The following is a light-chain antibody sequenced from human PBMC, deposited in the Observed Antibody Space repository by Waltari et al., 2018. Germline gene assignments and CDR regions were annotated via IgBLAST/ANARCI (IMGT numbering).Light chain of an antibody. CDR1: HSISSW. CDR2: KAS. CDR3: QHHHT. V-gene: IGKV1-5*03. Sequence: DIQMTQSPSTLSASVGDRVTITCRASHSISSWLAWYQQKPGKAPKLLIYKASSLESGVPSRFSGSGSGTEFTLTISSLQPDDFATYYCQHHHTFGQGTKLEIK. J-gene: IGKJ2*01.